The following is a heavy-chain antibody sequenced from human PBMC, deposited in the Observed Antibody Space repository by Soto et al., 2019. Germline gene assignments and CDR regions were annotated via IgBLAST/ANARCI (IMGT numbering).Heavy chain of an antibody. V-gene: IGHV3-23*01. CDR3: ATGTFNFDS. CDR2: ISGSGGST. Sequence: EVQLLDSGEGLVQPGGSLRLSCAASGFTFSSYAMSWVRQAPGKGLEWVSSISGSGGSTYYADSVKGRFIISRDNSKSTLYLQMNSLRAEDTAVYYCATGTFNFDSWGQGTLVTVSS. CDR1: GFTFSSYA. J-gene: IGHJ4*02.